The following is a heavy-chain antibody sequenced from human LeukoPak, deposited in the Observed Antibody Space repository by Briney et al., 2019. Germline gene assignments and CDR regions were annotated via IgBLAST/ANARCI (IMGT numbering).Heavy chain of an antibody. CDR3: ARGGLGIGDFDI. CDR1: GFTFNSYG. D-gene: IGHD7-27*01. Sequence: PGRSLRLSCAAFGFTFNSYGMHWVRQAPGKGLEWVAVIWYDGSNKYYADSVKGRFTISRDNSKNTLYLQMNSLRAEDTAVYYCARGGLGIGDFDIWGQGTMVAVSS. V-gene: IGHV3-33*01. CDR2: IWYDGSNK. J-gene: IGHJ3*02.